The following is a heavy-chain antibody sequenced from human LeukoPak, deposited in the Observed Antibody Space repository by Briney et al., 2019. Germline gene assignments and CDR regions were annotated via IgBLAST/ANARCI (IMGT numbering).Heavy chain of an antibody. CDR3: ARDSYYYDSSGPPFDY. CDR2: IYTSGST. Sequence: PSETLSLTCTVSGGSITSYYWSWIRQPAGKGLEWIGRIYTSGSTIYNPSLKSRVTMSVDTSKNQFSLRLSSVTAADTAVYYCARDSYYYDSSGPPFDYWGQGTLVTVSS. D-gene: IGHD3-22*01. CDR1: GGSITSYY. J-gene: IGHJ4*02. V-gene: IGHV4-4*07.